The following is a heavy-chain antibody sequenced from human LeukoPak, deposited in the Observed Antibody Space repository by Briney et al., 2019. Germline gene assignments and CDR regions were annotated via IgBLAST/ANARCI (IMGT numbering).Heavy chain of an antibody. D-gene: IGHD3-10*01. Sequence: GASVKVSCKASGGTFSSYAISWVRQAPGQGLEWMGGVIPIFGTANYAQKFQGRVTITADESTSTAYMELSSLRSEDTALYYCAKADLWFGELLYAHFDYWGQGTLVTVSS. J-gene: IGHJ4*02. CDR2: VIPIFGTA. V-gene: IGHV1-69*13. CDR3: AKADLWFGELLYAHFDY. CDR1: GGTFSSYA.